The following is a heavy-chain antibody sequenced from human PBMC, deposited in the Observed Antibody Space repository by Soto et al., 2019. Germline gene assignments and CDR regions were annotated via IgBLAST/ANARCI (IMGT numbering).Heavy chain of an antibody. Sequence: GGSLRLSCAASGFTFSSFAMHWVRQAPGKGLEWVALISDDGTNKYYPDSVKGRFAISRDNSKNTLYLQINSLRGEDTAVYSCARVEQWLYIAKYWGQGTLVT. CDR2: ISDDGTNK. D-gene: IGHD6-19*01. CDR1: GFTFSSFA. V-gene: IGHV3-30*09. J-gene: IGHJ4*02. CDR3: ARVEQWLYIAKY.